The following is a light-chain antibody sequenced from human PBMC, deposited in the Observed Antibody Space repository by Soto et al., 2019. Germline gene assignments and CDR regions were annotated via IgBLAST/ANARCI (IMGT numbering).Light chain of an antibody. CDR1: QSISSN. CDR3: QQYHNWPLT. Sequence: EIVLTRSPATLSVSPGERATLSCRASQSISSNLAWYQQKPGQVPRLLIYDASTRAAGIPTGFSGSGSGTEFTLSIGSLQSEDFAIYYCQQYHNWPLTLGGGTKVDIK. J-gene: IGKJ4*01. V-gene: IGKV3-15*01. CDR2: DAS.